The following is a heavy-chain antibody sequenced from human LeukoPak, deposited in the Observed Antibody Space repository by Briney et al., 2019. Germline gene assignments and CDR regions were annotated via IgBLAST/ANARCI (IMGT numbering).Heavy chain of an antibody. J-gene: IGHJ5*02. CDR1: GYSSTNYG. D-gene: IGHD6-13*01. CDR2: IHIYRGNT. Sequence: ASVKVSCKASGYSSTNYGISWVRQAPGQGLEWMGWIHIYRGNTNYAQKFQGRVTLTTDTSTSTVYMEVRGLRSDDTAMYYCARDVGITVADSFDPWGQGTLVTVSS. V-gene: IGHV1-18*01. CDR3: ARDVGITVADSFDP.